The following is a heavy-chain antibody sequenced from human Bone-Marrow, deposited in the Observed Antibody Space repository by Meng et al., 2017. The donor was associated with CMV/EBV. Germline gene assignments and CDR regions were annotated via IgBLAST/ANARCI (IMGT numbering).Heavy chain of an antibody. CDR1: GYTFTSYY. V-gene: IGHV1-8*02. D-gene: IGHD6-6*01. J-gene: IGHJ5*02. CDR3: ARGRSSSWSDWFDP. CDR2: MNPNSGNT. Sequence: ASVKVSCKASGYTFTSYYMHWVRRATGQGLEWMGWMNPNSGNTGYAQKFQGRVTMTRNTSISTAYMELSSLRSEDTAVYYCARGRSSSWSDWFDPWGQGTMVTVSS.